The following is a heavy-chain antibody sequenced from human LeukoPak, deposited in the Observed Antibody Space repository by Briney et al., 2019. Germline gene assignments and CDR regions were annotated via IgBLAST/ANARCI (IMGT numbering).Heavy chain of an antibody. J-gene: IGHJ5*02. D-gene: IGHD3-16*02. CDR2: INAGNGNT. CDR3: ARDSGKGLRLGELSLLFDP. CDR1: GYTFTSHA. Sequence: ASVKVSCKASGYTFTSHAMHWVRQAPGQRLEWMGWINAGNGNTKYSQKFQGRVTITRDTSASTAYMELSSLRSEDTAVYYCARDSGKGLRLGELSLLFDPWGQGTLVTVSS. V-gene: IGHV1-3*01.